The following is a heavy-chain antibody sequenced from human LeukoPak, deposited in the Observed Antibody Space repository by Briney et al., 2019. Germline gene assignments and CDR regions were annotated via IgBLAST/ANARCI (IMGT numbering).Heavy chain of an antibody. CDR3: GRRVAGSGYRDY. CDR2: INYSGST. Sequence: PSETLSLTCTVSGGSISSSSYYWAWVRQPPGKGLDWIGNINYSGSTHYSASLKSRVTISVDTSKNQFSLELSSVTAADTAVYYCGRRVAGSGYRDYWGQGTLVTVSS. D-gene: IGHD3-22*01. CDR1: GGSISSSSYY. J-gene: IGHJ4*02. V-gene: IGHV4-39*01.